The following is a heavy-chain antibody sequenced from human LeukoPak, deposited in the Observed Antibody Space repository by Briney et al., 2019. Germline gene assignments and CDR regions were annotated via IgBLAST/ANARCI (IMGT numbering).Heavy chain of an antibody. CDR2: INHSGST. Sequence: SETLSLTCAVYGGSFSGYYWSWIRQPPGKGLEWIGEINHSGSTNYNPSLKSRVTISVDTSKNQFSLKLSSVTAADTAVHYCARGYSYGNYYMDVWGKGTTVTVSS. D-gene: IGHD5-18*01. J-gene: IGHJ6*03. V-gene: IGHV4-34*01. CDR1: GGSFSGYY. CDR3: ARGYSYGNYYMDV.